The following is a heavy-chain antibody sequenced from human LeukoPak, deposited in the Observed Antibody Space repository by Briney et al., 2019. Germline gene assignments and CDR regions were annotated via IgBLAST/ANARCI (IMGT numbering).Heavy chain of an antibody. CDR2: ISGGGGST. V-gene: IGHV3-23*01. CDR3: AKARGYTYSYDAFDI. Sequence: GGSLRLSCAASGFTFSTYAMSWVRQAPGKGLEWVSAISGGGGSTYYADSVKGRFTISRDNSKNTLYLQMNSLRAEDTAVYYCAKARGYTYSYDAFDIWGQGTMVTVSS. J-gene: IGHJ3*02. D-gene: IGHD5-18*01. CDR1: GFTFSTYA.